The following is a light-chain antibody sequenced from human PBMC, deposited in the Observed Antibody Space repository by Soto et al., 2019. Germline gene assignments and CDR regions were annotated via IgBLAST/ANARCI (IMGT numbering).Light chain of an antibody. J-gene: IGKJ2*01. CDR2: DAS. V-gene: IGKV1-8*01. CDR3: QQYDHPPYT. Sequence: AIRMTQSPSSLSASTGDRVTITCRASQGISSYLAWYQQKPGKVPNLLIYDASNLERGFPSRFTGSGSGTDFSLTVDSLQPDDSATYYCQQYDHPPYTFGQGTKLEIK. CDR1: QGISSY.